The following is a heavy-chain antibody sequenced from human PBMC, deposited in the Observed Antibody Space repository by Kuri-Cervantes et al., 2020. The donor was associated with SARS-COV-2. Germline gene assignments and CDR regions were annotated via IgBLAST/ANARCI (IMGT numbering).Heavy chain of an antibody. J-gene: IGHJ4*02. Sequence: GESLKISCAASGFTFSSYAMHWVRQASGKGLEWVGRIRSKANSYATAYAASVKGRFTISRDDSKNTAYLQMNSLKTEDTAVYYCVGGQAAGPRGFGYWGQGTLVTVSS. CDR2: IRSKANSYAT. V-gene: IGHV3-73*01. D-gene: IGHD6-13*01. CDR1: GFTFSSYA. CDR3: VGGQAAGPRGFGY.